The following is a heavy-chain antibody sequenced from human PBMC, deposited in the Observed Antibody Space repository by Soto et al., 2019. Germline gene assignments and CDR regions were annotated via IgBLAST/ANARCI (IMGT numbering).Heavy chain of an antibody. CDR3: ARDERIAVAGTDT. J-gene: IGHJ5*02. V-gene: IGHV3-23*01. CDR1: GFIFSNYA. Sequence: EVQLLESGGGLVQPGGSLRLSCEASGFIFSNYAMTWVRQAAGKGLEWVSSISGAGGSTYYADSVQGRFTTSRDNSKNTLFLQMHSLRADGTALYFCARDERIAVAGTDTWGQGILVTVTS. D-gene: IGHD6-19*01. CDR2: ISGAGGST.